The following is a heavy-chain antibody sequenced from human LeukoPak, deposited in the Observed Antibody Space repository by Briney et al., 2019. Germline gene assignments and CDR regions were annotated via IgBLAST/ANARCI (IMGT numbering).Heavy chain of an antibody. CDR3: AREAYYDFWSGYYMRAYMDV. J-gene: IGHJ6*03. CDR1: GFTFSSYA. V-gene: IGHV3-30*04. Sequence: GGSLRLSCAASGFTFSSYAMHWVRQAPGKGLEWVAVISYDGSNKYYADSVKGRFTISRDNAKNSLYLQMNSLRAEDTAVYYCAREAYYDFWSGYYMRAYMDVWGKGTTVTVSS. CDR2: ISYDGSNK. D-gene: IGHD3-3*01.